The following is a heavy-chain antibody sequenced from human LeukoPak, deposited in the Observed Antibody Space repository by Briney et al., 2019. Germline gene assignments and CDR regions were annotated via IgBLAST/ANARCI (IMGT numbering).Heavy chain of an antibody. CDR2: ISVSHRNT. J-gene: IGHJ6*03. CDR1: GYTFTNYG. Sequence: ASVKVSCKASGYTFTNYGITWVRQAPGQGLEWMGWISVSHRNTNYAQKLQGRVTMTTDTSTNTAYMELRSLRSDDTAMYYCARPRSSSSWYRPRYYYYYMDVWGKGTTVTVSS. V-gene: IGHV1-18*01. D-gene: IGHD6-13*01. CDR3: ARPRSSSSWYRPRYYYYYMDV.